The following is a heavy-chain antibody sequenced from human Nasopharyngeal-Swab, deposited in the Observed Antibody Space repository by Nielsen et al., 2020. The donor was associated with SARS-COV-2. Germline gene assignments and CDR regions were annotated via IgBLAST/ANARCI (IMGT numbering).Heavy chain of an antibody. CDR2: FSYSVIT. CDR3: AREVVGGPVDS. V-gene: IGHV4-59*12. CDR1: GDSISRYY. J-gene: IGHJ4*02. D-gene: IGHD1-26*01. Sequence: SETLSLTCTVSGDSISRYYWGWIRQPPGKGLEWIGDFSYSVITHYNASLKSRVTISLDTSKNQFSLKLSSVTAADTGVYYCAREVVGGPVDSWGQGILVTVSS.